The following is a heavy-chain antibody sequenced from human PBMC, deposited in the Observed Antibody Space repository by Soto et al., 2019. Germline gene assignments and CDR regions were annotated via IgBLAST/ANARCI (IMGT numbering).Heavy chain of an antibody. D-gene: IGHD2-2*01. CDR2: ISYDGSNK. V-gene: IGHV3-30-3*01. J-gene: IGHJ4*02. Sequence: QVQLVESGGGVVQPGRSLRLSCAASGFTFSSYAMHWVRQAPGKGLERVAVISYDGSNKYYADSVKGRFTISRDNSKNTLYLQMNSLRAEDTAVYYCAREGLSTSCFDYWGQGTLVTVSS. CDR3: AREGLSTSCFDY. CDR1: GFTFSSYA.